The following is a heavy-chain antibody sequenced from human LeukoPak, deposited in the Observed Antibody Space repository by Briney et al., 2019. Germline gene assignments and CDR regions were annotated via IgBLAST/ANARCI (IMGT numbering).Heavy chain of an antibody. V-gene: IGHV3-7*01. D-gene: IGHD3-22*01. Sequence: GGSLRLSCGASGFTFSTYRMSWVRQAPGKGLEWVANIKQDGSEKNYVDSVKGRFTISRDNAKNSLSLQMNSLRAEDTAVYYCVRDRFGWLLVSDFDYWGQGTLVTVSS. CDR2: IKQDGSEK. CDR3: VRDRFGWLLVSDFDY. CDR1: GFTFSTYR. J-gene: IGHJ4*02.